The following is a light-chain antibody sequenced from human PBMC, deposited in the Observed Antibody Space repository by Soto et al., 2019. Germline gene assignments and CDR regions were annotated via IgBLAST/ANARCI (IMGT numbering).Light chain of an antibody. CDR3: QQYTNTNNPWM. V-gene: IGKV1D-12*01. CDR1: QGISSW. CDR2: DAS. Sequence: DIQMTQSPSSVSACVGDRVTITCRAIQGISSWLAWYQQKPGKAPKLLVYDASTLQSGVASRFSGSGSGTEFTLIISGLQPDDSATYYCQQYTNTNNPWMFGQGTKVDI. J-gene: IGKJ1*01.